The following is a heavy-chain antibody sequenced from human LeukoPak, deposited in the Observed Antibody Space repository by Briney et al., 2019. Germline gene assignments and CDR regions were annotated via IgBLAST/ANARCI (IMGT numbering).Heavy chain of an antibody. CDR2: ISGSGGST. Sequence: AGGSLRLSCAASGFTFSSYAMSWVRQAPGKGLERVSAISGSGGSTYYADSVKGRFTISRDNSKNTLYLQMNSLRAEDTAVYYCAKDLEVVPAARRYFDYWGQGTLVTVSS. V-gene: IGHV3-23*01. CDR1: GFTFSSYA. J-gene: IGHJ4*02. D-gene: IGHD2-2*01. CDR3: AKDLEVVPAARRYFDY.